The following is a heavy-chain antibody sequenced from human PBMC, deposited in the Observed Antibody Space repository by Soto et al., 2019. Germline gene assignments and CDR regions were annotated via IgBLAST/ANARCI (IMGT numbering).Heavy chain of an antibody. CDR1: GFSLSSTRLA. Sequence: QITLKESGPTLVKPTQTLTLTCTFSGFSLSSTRLAVGWIRQPPGKALEWLALIYWDDDKRYSPFLKSRLTTTTDTPKHQVVLTMSNRDPVDTARYYCAHIVVAGFGYYFDYWGQGTRVTVSS. CDR3: AHIVVAGFGYYFDY. CDR2: IYWDDDK. J-gene: IGHJ4*02. D-gene: IGHD6-19*01. V-gene: IGHV2-5*02.